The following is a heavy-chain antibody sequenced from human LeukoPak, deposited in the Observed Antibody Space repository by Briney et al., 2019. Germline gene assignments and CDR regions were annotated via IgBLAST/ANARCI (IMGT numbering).Heavy chain of an antibody. CDR1: GGSFSGYS. D-gene: IGHD5-12*01. V-gene: IGHV4-34*01. CDR2: INHSGGT. J-gene: IGHJ5*02. CDR3: ASLEPGKWLQRPGWFDP. Sequence: SETLSLTCAVYGGSFSGYSWNWIRQPPVKGLEWIGEINHSGGTNYNPSLKSRVTISVDTSKKQFSLKLSSVTAADTAVYYCASLEPGKWLQRPGWFDPWGQGTLVTVSS.